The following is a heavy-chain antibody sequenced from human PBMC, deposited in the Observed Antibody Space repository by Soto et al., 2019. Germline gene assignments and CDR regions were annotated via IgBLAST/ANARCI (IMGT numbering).Heavy chain of an antibody. Sequence: QVQLQESGPGLVKPSQTLSLTCTVSGASISSGDYYWSWIRQPPGKGLEWIGYIYYSGSTYYHPSLQSRVTISIDTSKNQFSLKLSSVTAADTAVYYCARLRADIVVVPAAISYGVMDVWGQGTTVTVSS. V-gene: IGHV4-30-4*01. CDR3: ARLRADIVVVPAAISYGVMDV. J-gene: IGHJ6*02. CDR1: GASISSGDYY. CDR2: IYYSGST. D-gene: IGHD2-2*01.